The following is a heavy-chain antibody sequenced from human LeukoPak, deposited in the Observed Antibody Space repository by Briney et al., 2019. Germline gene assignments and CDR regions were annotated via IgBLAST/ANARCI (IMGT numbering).Heavy chain of an antibody. J-gene: IGHJ4*02. D-gene: IGHD4-17*01. CDR1: GFTFSSYG. Sequence: PGGSLRLSCAASGFTFSSYGMHWVRQAPGKGLEWVAVIWYDGSNKYYADSVKGRFTISRDNSKSTLYLQMNSLRAEDTAVYYCASAGGDYGDYFDYWGQGTLVTVSS. V-gene: IGHV3-33*01. CDR3: ASAGGDYGDYFDY. CDR2: IWYDGSNK.